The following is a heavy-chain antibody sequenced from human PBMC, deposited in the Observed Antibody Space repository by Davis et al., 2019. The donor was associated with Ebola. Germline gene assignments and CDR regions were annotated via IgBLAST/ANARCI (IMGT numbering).Heavy chain of an antibody. D-gene: IGHD2-2*01. CDR1: GDSVSSKSCY. V-gene: IGHV4-39*01. Sequence: PSETLSLTCTVSGDSVSSKSCYWXXXRHPXXFXXXSLGRVYSCLHTYSHPSLKGRVSISVDTSKNQFSLRLTSVTAADTAVYYCARQVVVPVGGEFYYYGMDVWGQGSPVTVSS. CDR3: ARQVVVPVGGEFYYYGMDV. J-gene: IGHJ6*02. CDR2: VYSCLHT.